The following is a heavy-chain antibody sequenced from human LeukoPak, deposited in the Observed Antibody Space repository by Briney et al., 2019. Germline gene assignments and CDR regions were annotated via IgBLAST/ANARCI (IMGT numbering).Heavy chain of an antibody. V-gene: IGHV3-33*08. CDR1: GFRIEDNA. CDR2: IWYDGSNK. J-gene: IGHJ4*02. CDR3: ARDVEGYSGYDFGRLGY. D-gene: IGHD5-12*01. Sequence: GGSLRLSCEVTGFRIEDNAMHWVRQAPGKGLEWVAVIWYDGSNKYYADSVKGRFTISRDNSKNTLYLQMNSLRAEDTAVYYCARDVEGYSGYDFGRLGYWGQGTLVTVSS.